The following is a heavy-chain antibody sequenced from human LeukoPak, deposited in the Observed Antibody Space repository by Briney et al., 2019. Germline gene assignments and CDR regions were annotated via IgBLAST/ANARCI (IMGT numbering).Heavy chain of an antibody. J-gene: IGHJ4*02. Sequence: PGGSLRLSCAASGFTFSSYGMHWVRQAPGKGLEWVAFIRYDGSNKYYADSVKGRFTISRDNSKNTLYLQMNSLRAEDTAVYYCAKEKISYSSSSGQGYWGQGTVVTVSS. CDR2: IRYDGSNK. V-gene: IGHV3-30*02. CDR1: GFTFSSYG. CDR3: AKEKISYSSSSGQGY. D-gene: IGHD6-6*01.